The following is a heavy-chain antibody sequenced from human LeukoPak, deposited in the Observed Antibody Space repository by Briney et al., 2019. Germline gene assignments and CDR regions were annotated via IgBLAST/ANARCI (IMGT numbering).Heavy chain of an antibody. CDR3: AKGSGSGLETGTTDFDY. V-gene: IGHV3-23*01. J-gene: IGHJ4*02. Sequence: AGGSLRLSCAASGFTFSSYAMSWVRQAPGKGLEWVSAISGSGGSTYYADSVKGRFTISRDNSKNTLYLQMNSLRAEDTAVYYCAKGSGSGLETGTTDFDYWGQGTLVTVSS. CDR2: ISGSGGST. D-gene: IGHD3-10*01. CDR1: GFTFSSYA.